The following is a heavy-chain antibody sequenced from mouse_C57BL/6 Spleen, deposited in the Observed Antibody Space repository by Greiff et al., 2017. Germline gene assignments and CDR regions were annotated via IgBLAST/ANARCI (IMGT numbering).Heavy chain of an antibody. J-gene: IGHJ4*01. V-gene: IGHV1-18*01. Sequence: VQLQQSGPELVKPGASVKIPCKASGYTFTDYNMDWVKQSHGKSLEWIGDINPNNGGTIYNQKFKGKATLTVDKSSSTAYMELRSLTSEDTAVYYCAREVYSNYVGAMDDWGQGTSVTVSS. CDR1: GYTFTDYN. D-gene: IGHD2-5*01. CDR3: AREVYSNYVGAMDD. CDR2: INPNNGGT.